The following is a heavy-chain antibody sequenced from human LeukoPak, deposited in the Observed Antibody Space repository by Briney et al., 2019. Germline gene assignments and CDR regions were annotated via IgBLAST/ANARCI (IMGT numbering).Heavy chain of an antibody. J-gene: IGHJ4*02. CDR2: ISGSGGST. Sequence: PSETLSLTCTVSGGSISSYYWSWIRQPPGKGLEWVSAISGSGGSTYYADSVKGRFTISRDNSKNTLYLQMNSLRAEDTAVYYCARHIVVVPAAITDWGQGTLVTVSS. CDR3: ARHIVVVPAAITD. V-gene: IGHV3-23*01. D-gene: IGHD2-2*01. CDR1: GGSISSYY.